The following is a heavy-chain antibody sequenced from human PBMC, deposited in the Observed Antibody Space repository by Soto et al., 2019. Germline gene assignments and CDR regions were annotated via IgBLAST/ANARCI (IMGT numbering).Heavy chain of an antibody. V-gene: IGHV4-39*01. J-gene: IGHJ4*01. Sequence: SETLSLTCSVSGGSISSSSYFWGWIRQPPGKGLEWIGTIYYHGSTYYNPSLKSRVTISVDTSNNQLSLKLRSVTAADTAVYYCARHDGFSSGWIFDYWGHGTLVTVSS. D-gene: IGHD6-19*01. CDR3: ARHDGFSSGWIFDY. CDR2: IYYHGST. CDR1: GGSISSSSYF.